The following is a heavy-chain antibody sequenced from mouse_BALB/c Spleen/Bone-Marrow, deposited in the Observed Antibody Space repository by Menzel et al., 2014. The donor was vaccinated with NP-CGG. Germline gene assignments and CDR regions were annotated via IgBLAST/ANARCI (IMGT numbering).Heavy chain of an antibody. Sequence: EVKLMESGGGLVQPGGSRKLSCAASGFTFSSFGMHWVRQAPEKGLEWVAYISRGSRTIYYADTVKGRFTISRDNPKNTLFLQMTGLRSEDTAMYYCTRGGNWEDFDYWGQGTTLTVSS. V-gene: IGHV5-17*02. CDR1: GFTFSSFG. D-gene: IGHD4-1*01. J-gene: IGHJ2*01. CDR2: ISRGSRTI. CDR3: TRGGNWEDFDY.